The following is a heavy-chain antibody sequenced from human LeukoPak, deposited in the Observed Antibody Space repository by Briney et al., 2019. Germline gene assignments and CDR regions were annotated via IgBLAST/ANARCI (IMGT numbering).Heavy chain of an antibody. V-gene: IGHV3-23*01. CDR3: AKVIGLVDPFDY. D-gene: IGHD3-22*01. Sequence: GGSLRLSCVVSGFTFKNCAMSWVRQAPGKGLEWVSTISDSGGSTYYADPVKGRFTISRDNSKNTLYLQVNSLRADDAAVYYCAKVIGLVDPFDYWGQGTLVTVSS. CDR1: GFTFKNCA. J-gene: IGHJ4*02. CDR2: ISDSGGST.